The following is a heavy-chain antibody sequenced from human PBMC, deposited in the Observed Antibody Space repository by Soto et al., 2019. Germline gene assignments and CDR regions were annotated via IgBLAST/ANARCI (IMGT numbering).Heavy chain of an antibody. CDR3: AKVGFSGSSTYYYYYGMDV. Sequence: QVQLVESGGGVVQPGRSLRLPCAASGFTFSNYGMHWVRQAPGKGLEWVAVISYDGSNKYHADSVKGRFTISRDNSKNTLYLQMNSLRAEDTAVYYCAKVGFSGSSTYYYYYGMDVWGQGTTVTVSS. J-gene: IGHJ6*02. D-gene: IGHD1-26*01. V-gene: IGHV3-30*18. CDR2: ISYDGSNK. CDR1: GFTFSNYG.